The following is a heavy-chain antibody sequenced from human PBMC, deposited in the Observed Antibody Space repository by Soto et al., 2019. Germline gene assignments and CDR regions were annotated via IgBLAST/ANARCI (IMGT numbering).Heavy chain of an antibody. Sequence: VGSLRLSFAASVFTFSSNAMNWVRHSPGKRLEWVAGISGGGGSTYYADSVKGRFTISRDTSKNTVYLQLNSLRAEDTAVYYCAKGFIVAGTAIRTDDAFDIWRQGTMVTVAS. CDR2: ISGGGGST. V-gene: IGHV3-23*01. CDR3: AKGFIVAGTAIRTDDAFDI. CDR1: VFTFSSNA. D-gene: IGHD2-21*02. J-gene: IGHJ3*02.